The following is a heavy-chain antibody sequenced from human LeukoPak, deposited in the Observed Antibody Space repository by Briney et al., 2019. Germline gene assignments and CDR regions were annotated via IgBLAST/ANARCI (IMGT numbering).Heavy chain of an antibody. J-gene: IGHJ4*02. CDR2: ISNDITTT. D-gene: IGHD5-18*01. V-gene: IGHV3-48*01. CDR1: GFPFTNNP. Sequence: PGGSLRLSCVVSGFPFTNNPMNWVRQAPGKGLEWVSYISNDITTTYYAESVKGRFTISRDNAKNSLYLQMNRLRVEETAVYYCARDGGKSYEIEYWGQGTLVTVYS. CDR3: ARDGGKSYEIEY.